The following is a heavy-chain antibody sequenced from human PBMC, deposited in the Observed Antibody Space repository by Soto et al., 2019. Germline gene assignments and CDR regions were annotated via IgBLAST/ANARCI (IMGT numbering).Heavy chain of an antibody. V-gene: IGHV4-34*01. CDR3: ARMGRGYSYGNLDY. D-gene: IGHD5-18*01. J-gene: IGHJ4*02. CDR1: GGSFSGYY. CDR2: INHSGST. Sequence: QVQLQQWGAGLLKPSETLSLTCAVYGGSFSGYYWSWIRQPPGKGLEWIGEINHSGSTNYNPSLKSRVTISVDTSKNQFSLKLSSVTSADTAVYYCARMGRGYSYGNLDYWGQGTLVTLSS.